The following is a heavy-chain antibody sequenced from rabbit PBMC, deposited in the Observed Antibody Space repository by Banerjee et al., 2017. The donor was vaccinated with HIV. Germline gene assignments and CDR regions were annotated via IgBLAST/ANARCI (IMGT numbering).Heavy chain of an antibody. V-gene: IGHV1S47*01. CDR3: ARDHSTSSGYYLGFNL. CDR1: GFDFTFYG. CDR2: INPVVGIP. J-gene: IGHJ4*01. D-gene: IGHD1-1*01. Sequence: QEQMEESGGGLVQPGGSLKLSCKASGFDFTFYGMNWVRQAPGKGLEWIGYINPVVGIPHYASWVNGRFTISSHNAQNTVFLQMNSLTAADTATYFCARDHSTSSGYYLGFNLWGQGTLVTVS.